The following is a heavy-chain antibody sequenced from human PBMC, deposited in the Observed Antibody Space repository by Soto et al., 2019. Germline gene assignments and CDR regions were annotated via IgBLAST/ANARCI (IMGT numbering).Heavy chain of an antibody. Sequence: SETLSLTCTVSGDSVTSVSDYWSWIRQPPGKGLEWIGYIDYSGSADYNPSLGSRVTISIDTSKNQFSLKLTSVTAADTAVYYCARGVGFGYYYYHMDLWGQGTTVT. D-gene: IGHD3-10*01. J-gene: IGHJ6*02. CDR2: IDYSGSA. CDR1: GDSVTSVSDY. V-gene: IGHV4-61*01. CDR3: ARGVGFGYYYYHMDL.